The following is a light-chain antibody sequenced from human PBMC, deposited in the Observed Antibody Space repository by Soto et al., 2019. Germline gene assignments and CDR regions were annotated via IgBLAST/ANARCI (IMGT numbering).Light chain of an antibody. CDR2: EVS. J-gene: IGKJ1*01. CDR3: QRRSGWPRT. V-gene: IGKV3-11*01. CDR1: QSVSSY. Sequence: EIVLTQSPATLSLSPGERATLSCRASQSVSSYLAWYQQKPGQVPRLVIYEVSNRATGIPGRFSGSGSGTDFTLTISGLEPEYFGVYYFQRRSGWPRTFGHGTKVEIK.